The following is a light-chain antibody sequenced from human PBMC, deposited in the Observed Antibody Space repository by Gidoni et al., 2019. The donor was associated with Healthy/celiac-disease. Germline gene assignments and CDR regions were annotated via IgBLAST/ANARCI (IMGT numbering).Light chain of an antibody. CDR2: AAS. J-gene: IGKJ3*01. Sequence: DIQMTQSPSSLSASVGDRVTITCRASQSISSYLNWYQQKPGKAPKLLIYAASSLQSGVPSRFSGSGSGTDFTLTISSLQPEDFATYYCQQSYSTPRTFXXXTKVDIK. V-gene: IGKV1-39*01. CDR3: QQSYSTPRT. CDR1: QSISSY.